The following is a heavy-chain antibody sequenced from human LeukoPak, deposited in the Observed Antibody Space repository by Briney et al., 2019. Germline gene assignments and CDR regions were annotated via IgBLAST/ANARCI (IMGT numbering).Heavy chain of an antibody. CDR2: IYYSGST. CDR1: GGSISSSSYY. D-gene: IGHD6-13*01. Sequence: SSETLSLTCTVSGGSISSSSYYWSWIRQPPGKGLEWIGYIYYSGSTNYNPSLKSRVNISVDTSKNQFSLKLSSVTAADTAVYYCARGPWGGQMQSGQLVRVWFDPWGQGTLVTVSS. J-gene: IGHJ5*02. V-gene: IGHV4-61*01. CDR3: ARGPWGGQMQSGQLVRVWFDP.